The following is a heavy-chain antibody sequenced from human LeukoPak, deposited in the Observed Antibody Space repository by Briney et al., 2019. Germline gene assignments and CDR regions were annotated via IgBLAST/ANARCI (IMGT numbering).Heavy chain of an antibody. Sequence: SETLSPTCAVSGGSISSSNWWSWVRQPPGKGLEWIGEIYHSGSTNYNPSLKSRVTISVDKSKSQFSPKLSSVTAADTAVYYCARDISSGDAFDIWGQGTMVTVSS. V-gene: IGHV4-4*02. CDR3: ARDISSGDAFDI. CDR1: GGSISSSNW. D-gene: IGHD6-19*01. J-gene: IGHJ3*02. CDR2: IYHSGST.